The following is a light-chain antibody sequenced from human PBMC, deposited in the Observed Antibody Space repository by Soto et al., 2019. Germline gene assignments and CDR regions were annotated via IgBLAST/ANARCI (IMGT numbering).Light chain of an antibody. J-gene: IGKJ3*01. CDR2: DAS. V-gene: IGKV3-11*01. CDR1: QSVSSY. Sequence: EIVLTQSPATLSLSPGERATLSCRASQSVSSYLAWYQQKPGQAPRLLIFDASNRATGIPARISGSGSGTDFTLTITSLEPEDFAVYYCQQRSSWGITFGPGTKVDIK. CDR3: QQRSSWGIT.